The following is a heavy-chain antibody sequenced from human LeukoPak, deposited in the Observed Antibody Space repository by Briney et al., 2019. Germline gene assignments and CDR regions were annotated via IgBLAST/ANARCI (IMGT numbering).Heavy chain of an antibody. Sequence: GGSLRLSCAASGFTLSSYSMNWVRQAPGKGLEWVSVIYSGGNTYYADSVKGRFTISRDNSKNSLYLQMNSLRAEDTAVYYCATSPSTGVWGQGTLVTVSS. V-gene: IGHV3-53*01. D-gene: IGHD1-14*01. CDR3: ATSPSTGV. CDR1: GFTLSSYS. J-gene: IGHJ4*02. CDR2: IYSGGNT.